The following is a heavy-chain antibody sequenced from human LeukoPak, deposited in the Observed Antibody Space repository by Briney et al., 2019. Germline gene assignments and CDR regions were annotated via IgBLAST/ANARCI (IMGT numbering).Heavy chain of an antibody. J-gene: IGHJ6*03. CDR2: TSSSDAGT. Sequence: GGSLRLSCAASGFTLSTYAMSWVRQTPGKGLEWVAATSSSDAGTYHADSVRGRFTISRDNSKNTLYLQMNSLRAEDTAVYYCAKGRGWEASYYYYYMDVWGKGTTVTISS. D-gene: IGHD1-26*01. V-gene: IGHV3-23*01. CDR3: AKGRGWEASYYYYYMDV. CDR1: GFTLSTYA.